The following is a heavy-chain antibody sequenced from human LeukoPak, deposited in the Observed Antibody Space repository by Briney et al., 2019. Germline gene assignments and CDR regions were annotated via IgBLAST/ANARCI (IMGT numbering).Heavy chain of an antibody. D-gene: IGHD1-1*01. CDR1: GGSISNYY. J-gene: IGHJ4*02. V-gene: IGHV4-59*01. CDR2: IYYIGNT. CDR3: ARWNEGLDH. Sequence: PSETLSLTCTVSGGSISNYYWSWIRQPPGKGLELIGYIYYIGNTDYNPSLQSRATISVATSKNQFSLKLTSVTAADTAVYYCARWNEGLDHWGQGARVPVSS.